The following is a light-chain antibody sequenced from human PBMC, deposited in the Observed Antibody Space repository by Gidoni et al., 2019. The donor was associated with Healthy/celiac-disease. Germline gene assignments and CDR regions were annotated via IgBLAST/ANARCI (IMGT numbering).Light chain of an antibody. CDR2: DAS. Sequence: DIQMTQFPSSLSASVGDRVTITCQASQDISNYFNWYQQKPGKAPKLLIYDASNLETGVPSRFSGSGSGTDFTFTISSLQPEDIATYYCQQYDNPLFTFGPGTKVDIK. CDR1: QDISNY. J-gene: IGKJ3*01. V-gene: IGKV1-33*01. CDR3: QQYDNPLFT.